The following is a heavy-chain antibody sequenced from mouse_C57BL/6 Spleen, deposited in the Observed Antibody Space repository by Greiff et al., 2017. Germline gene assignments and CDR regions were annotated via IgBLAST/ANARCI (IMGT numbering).Heavy chain of an antibody. D-gene: IGHD3-2*02. V-gene: IGHV1-82*01. CDR1: GYAFSSSW. CDR3: ARDSSGYRYAY. Sequence: QVQLKQSGPELVKPGASVKISCKASGYAFSSSWMNWVKQRPGKGLEWIGRIYPGDGDTNYNGKFKGKATLTADKSSSTAYMQLSSLTSEDSAVYFCARDSSGYRYAYWGQGTLVTVSA. J-gene: IGHJ3*01. CDR2: IYPGDGDT.